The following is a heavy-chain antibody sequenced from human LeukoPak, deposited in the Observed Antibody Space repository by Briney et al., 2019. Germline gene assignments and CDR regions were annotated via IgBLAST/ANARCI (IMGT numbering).Heavy chain of an antibody. CDR2: ISSSGSTI. J-gene: IGHJ6*03. V-gene: IGHV3-11*01. CDR3: ASSINYYYYYMDV. D-gene: IGHD6-6*01. CDR1: GFTFSDYY. Sequence: GGSLRLSCAASGFTFSDYYMSWIRQAPGKGLEWVSYISSSGSTIYYADSVKGRFTISRDNAKNSLYLQMNSLRAEDTAVYYCASSINYYYYYMDVWGKGTTVTISS.